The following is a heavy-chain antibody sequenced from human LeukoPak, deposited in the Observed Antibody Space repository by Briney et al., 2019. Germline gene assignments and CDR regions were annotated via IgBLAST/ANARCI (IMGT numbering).Heavy chain of an antibody. Sequence: GGSLRLSCSASGFTFSSYSMSWVRQAPGKGLEWVSSISDDSNYIYYADSVEGRFTISRDNAKNSLYLQMNSLRAEDTAVYYCANHLACGSTSCPPFDYWGQGTLVTVSS. CDR1: GFTFSSYS. CDR3: ANHLACGSTSCPPFDY. V-gene: IGHV3-21*01. D-gene: IGHD2-2*01. CDR2: ISDDSNYI. J-gene: IGHJ4*02.